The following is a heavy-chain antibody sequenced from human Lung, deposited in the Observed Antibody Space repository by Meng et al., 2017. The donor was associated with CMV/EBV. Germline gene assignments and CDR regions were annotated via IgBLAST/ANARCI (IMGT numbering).Heavy chain of an antibody. J-gene: IGHJ6*02. CDR2: IKRKNDGGTT. CDR3: TTSIRITMVRGVIFRDV. V-gene: IGHV3-15*01. D-gene: IGHD3-10*01. Sequence: SCSASGFTFSNAWMSWVRQAPGKGLEWVGRIKRKNDGGTTDYAAPVKGRFTISRDDSKNTLYLQMNSLKTEDTAVYYCTTSIRITMVRGVIFRDVWXQETTVTVSS. CDR1: GFTFSNAW.